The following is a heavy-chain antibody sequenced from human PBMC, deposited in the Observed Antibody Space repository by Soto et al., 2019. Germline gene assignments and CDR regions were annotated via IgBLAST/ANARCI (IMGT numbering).Heavy chain of an antibody. V-gene: IGHV1-8*01. CDR2: MSPKSGNT. J-gene: IGHJ6*02. Sequence: GASVKVSCKASGYTFTTYDIDWVRQANGQGLEWLGWMSPKSGNTGYAQKFQGRATMTRNPSIGTAYNEMSRLKPEETAVYYCTTGPQTGGEYEYYSGMDVWGQGTTVTVSS. CDR1: GYTFTTYD. D-gene: IGHD2-2*01. CDR3: TTGPQTGGEYEYYSGMDV.